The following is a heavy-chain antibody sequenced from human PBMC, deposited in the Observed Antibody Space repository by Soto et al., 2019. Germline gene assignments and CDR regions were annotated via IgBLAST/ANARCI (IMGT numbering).Heavy chain of an antibody. CDR3: ARRNYVDYYYGMDV. Sequence: ASVKVSCKASGYTFTGNFMHWVRQATGQGLEWMGWMNPNSGNTGYAQKFQGRVTMTRNTSISTAYMELSSLRSEDTAVYYCARRNYVDYYYGMDVWGHGTTVTVSS. D-gene: IGHD1-7*01. J-gene: IGHJ6*02. V-gene: IGHV1-8*02. CDR2: MNPNSGNT. CDR1: GYTFTGNF.